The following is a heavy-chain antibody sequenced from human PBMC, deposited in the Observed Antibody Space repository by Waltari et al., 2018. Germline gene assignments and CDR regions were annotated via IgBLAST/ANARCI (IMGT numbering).Heavy chain of an antibody. Sequence: QVQLVQSGAEVKKPGASVKVSCKASGYTFTGYYMPWVRQAPGQGLEWMGWINPNSGGTNYAQKFQGRVTMTRDTSISTAYMELSRRRSDDTAVYYCARDRGVRGVNWFDPWGQGTLVTVSS. V-gene: IGHV1-2*02. CDR2: INPNSGGT. D-gene: IGHD3-10*01. CDR3: ARDRGVRGVNWFDP. J-gene: IGHJ5*02. CDR1: GYTFTGYY.